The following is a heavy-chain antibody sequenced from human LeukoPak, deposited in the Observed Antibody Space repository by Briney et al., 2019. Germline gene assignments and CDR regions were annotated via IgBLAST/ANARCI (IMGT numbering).Heavy chain of an antibody. Sequence: ASVKVSCKASGYTFTSDINWVRQATGQGLEWMGWMNPSSGNTNYAPKFQGRVTMTRDISIRTAYMELSSLRSEDTAVYYCARGAVSRDCSGGSCYHFDIWGQGTMVTVSS. J-gene: IGHJ3*02. CDR3: ARGAVSRDCSGGSCYHFDI. CDR1: GYTFTSD. CDR2: MNPSSGNT. D-gene: IGHD2-15*01. V-gene: IGHV1-8*01.